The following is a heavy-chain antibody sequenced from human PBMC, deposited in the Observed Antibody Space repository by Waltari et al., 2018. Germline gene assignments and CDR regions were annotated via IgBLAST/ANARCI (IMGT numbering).Heavy chain of an antibody. Sequence: QVQLQESGPGLVKPSETLSLTCTVSGGSISSYYWSWIRQPPGKGLEWIGYIYYSGSTNSNPSLKSRVTISVDTAKNQFSLKLSSVTAADTAVYYCAREGPEGSGYYPRPGLFDLWGRGTLVTVSS. D-gene: IGHD3-22*01. V-gene: IGHV4-59*01. CDR2: IYYSGST. CDR1: GGSISSYY. CDR3: AREGPEGSGYYPRPGLFDL. J-gene: IGHJ2*01.